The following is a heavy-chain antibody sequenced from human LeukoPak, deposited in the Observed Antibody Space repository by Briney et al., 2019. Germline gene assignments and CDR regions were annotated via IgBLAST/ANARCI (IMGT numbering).Heavy chain of an antibody. Sequence: PGGSLRLSCAASGFTFSSYSMNWVRQAPGKGLEWVSSISSSSSYIYYADPVKGRFTISRDNAKNSLYLQMNSLRAEDTAVYYCARSKRVSSSFDYWGQGTLVTVSS. D-gene: IGHD6-6*01. J-gene: IGHJ4*02. V-gene: IGHV3-21*01. CDR1: GFTFSSYS. CDR3: ARSKRVSSSFDY. CDR2: ISSSSSYI.